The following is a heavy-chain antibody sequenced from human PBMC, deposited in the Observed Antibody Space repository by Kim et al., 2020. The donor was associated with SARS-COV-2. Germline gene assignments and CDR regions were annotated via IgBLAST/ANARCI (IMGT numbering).Heavy chain of an antibody. CDR1: GYTFIGYY. CDR2: INPNSGGT. Sequence: ASVKVPCKASGYTFIGYYMHGVRQAPGQGLEWMGWINPNSGGTNYAQKFQGWVTMTRDTSISTAYMELSRLRTDDTAVYYCARGFYGSGSRRYYGMDVWGQGATVTVSS. CDR3: ARGFYGSGSRRYYGMDV. J-gene: IGHJ6*02. V-gene: IGHV1-2*04. D-gene: IGHD3-10*01.